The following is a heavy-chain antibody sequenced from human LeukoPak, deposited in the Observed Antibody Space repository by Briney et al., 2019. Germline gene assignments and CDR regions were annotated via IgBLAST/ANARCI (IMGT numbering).Heavy chain of an antibody. V-gene: IGHV4-39*01. CDR3: ARRRFGGSYDY. D-gene: IGHD1-26*01. CDR2: IFYTGST. J-gene: IGHJ4*02. Sequence: SETLSLTCSVSGGSISNNNYYWGWIRQPPGKGLEWIGSIFYTGSTFYKPSLKSRVTISVDTSKNQFSLKLSSVTAADTAVYYCARRRFGGSYDYWGQGTLVTVSS. CDR1: GGSISNNNYY.